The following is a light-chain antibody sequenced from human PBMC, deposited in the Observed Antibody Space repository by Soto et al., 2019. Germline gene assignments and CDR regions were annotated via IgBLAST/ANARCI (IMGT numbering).Light chain of an antibody. V-gene: IGKV1-5*03. CDR3: QQYNTLSGT. J-gene: IGKJ1*01. CDR2: KAS. CDR1: QTISSW. Sequence: DIQMTQSPSTLSLSLGDRVTITFLASQTISSWMAWYQQKPGKAPKLLIYKASNLEDGVPTRFSGSGSGTEFTLTISSLQPDDFASYYCQQYNTLSGTFGQGTKVDIK.